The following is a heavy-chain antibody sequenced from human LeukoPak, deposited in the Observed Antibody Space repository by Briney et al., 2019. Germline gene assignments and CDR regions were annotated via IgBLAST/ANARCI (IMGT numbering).Heavy chain of an antibody. CDR3: AKDREYQLLPGNWFDP. Sequence: GGSLRLSCAASGFTFSSYAMSWVRQAPGKGLEWVSAISGSGGSTYYADSVKGRFTISRDNSKNTLYLQMNSLRAEDTAVYYCAKDREYQLLPGNWFDPWGQGTLVTVSS. CDR1: GFTFSSYA. J-gene: IGHJ5*02. D-gene: IGHD2-2*01. V-gene: IGHV3-23*01. CDR2: ISGSGGST.